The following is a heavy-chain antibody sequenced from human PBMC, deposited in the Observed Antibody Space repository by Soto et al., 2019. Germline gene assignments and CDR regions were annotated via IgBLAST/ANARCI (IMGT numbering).Heavy chain of an antibody. V-gene: IGHV4-61*01. D-gene: IGHD4-17*01. J-gene: IGHJ4*02. CDR1: GGSVSSGSYY. CDR3: AREATVASYFDY. CDR2: IYYSGST. Sequence: SETLSLTCTVSGGSVSSGSYYWSWIRQPPGKGLEWIGYIYYSGSTNYNPSLKSRVTISVDTSKNQFSLKLSSVTAADTAVYYCAREATVASYFDYWGQGTLVTVSS.